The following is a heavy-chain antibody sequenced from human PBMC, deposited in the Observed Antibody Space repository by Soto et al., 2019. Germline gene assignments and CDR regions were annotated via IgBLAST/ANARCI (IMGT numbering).Heavy chain of an antibody. Sequence: QVLLVQSGAEVKKPGASVKVSCKASGYKFTDYYIHWVRQAPGQGSEWMGWVNPKRGDAVYAQKFQGWVTMTRDTATTTAYLEVNSLKSDDTAIYYCARDPGIPGRYWYFDLWGRGTLVTVSS. V-gene: IGHV1-2*04. CDR3: ARDPGIPGRYWYFDL. CDR1: GYKFTDYY. J-gene: IGHJ2*01. CDR2: VNPKRGDA. D-gene: IGHD1-20*01.